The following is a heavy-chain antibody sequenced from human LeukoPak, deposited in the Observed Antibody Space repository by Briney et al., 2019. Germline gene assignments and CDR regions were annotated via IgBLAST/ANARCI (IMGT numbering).Heavy chain of an antibody. D-gene: IGHD4-17*01. J-gene: IGHJ4*02. CDR2: SGSGGSA. V-gene: IGHV3-23*01. CDR1: GFTFSSYA. CDR3: AEETAVSLRGTFDY. Sequence: GGSLRLSCAASGFTFSSYAMSWVRQAPGKGLEWVSASGSGGSAYYADSVKGRFTISRDNSKNTLYLQMNSLRTEDTAVYCCAEETAVSLRGTFDYWGQGTLVTVSS.